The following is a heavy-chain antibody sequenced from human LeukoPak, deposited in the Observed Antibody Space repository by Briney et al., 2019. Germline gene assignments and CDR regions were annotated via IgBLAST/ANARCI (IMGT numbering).Heavy chain of an antibody. D-gene: IGHD3-16*01. Sequence: SETLSLTCTVSGGSICSYYWSWIREPAGKGLEWIGRIYTSGSTNYNPSLKSRVTMSVDTSKNQCTLKLNSVTAADTAVYYCARVGDYALKDWGQGTLVTVSS. CDR3: ARVGDYALKD. CDR1: GGSICSYY. J-gene: IGHJ4*02. V-gene: IGHV4-4*07. CDR2: IYTSGST.